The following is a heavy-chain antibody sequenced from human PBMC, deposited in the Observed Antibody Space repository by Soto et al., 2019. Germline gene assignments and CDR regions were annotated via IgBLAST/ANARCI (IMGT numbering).Heavy chain of an antibody. CDR3: ARRPLGYCISTSCLRGNSPGGYYGMDV. D-gene: IGHD2-2*01. CDR2: IIPIFGTA. V-gene: IGHV1-69*13. J-gene: IGHJ6*02. Sequence: GASVKVSCKASGGTLSSYAISWVRQAPGQGLEWMGGIIPIFGTANYAQKFQGRVTITADESTSTAYMELSSLRSEDTAVYYCARRPLGYCISTSCLRGNSPGGYYGMDVWGQGTTVTVSS. CDR1: GGTLSSYA.